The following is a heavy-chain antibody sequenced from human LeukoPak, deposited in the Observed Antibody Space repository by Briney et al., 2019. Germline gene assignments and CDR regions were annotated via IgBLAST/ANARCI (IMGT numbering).Heavy chain of an antibody. V-gene: IGHV3-21*04. Sequence: GGSLRLSCAASGFTFSSYSMNWVRQAPGKGLEWVSSISSSSSYIYYADSVKGRFTISRDNAKNSLYLQMNSLRAEDTAVYYCARGGWFGEYYFDYWGQGTLVTVSS. D-gene: IGHD3-10*01. CDR2: ISSSSSYI. CDR1: GFTFSSYS. J-gene: IGHJ4*02. CDR3: ARGGWFGEYYFDY.